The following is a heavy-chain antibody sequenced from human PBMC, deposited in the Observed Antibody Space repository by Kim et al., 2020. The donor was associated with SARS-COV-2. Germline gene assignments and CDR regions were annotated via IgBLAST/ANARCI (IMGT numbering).Heavy chain of an antibody. V-gene: IGHV1-2*02. CDR2: INPKSGGT. D-gene: IGHD3-22*01. Sequence: ASVKVSCKASEYTFTGYYIHWVRQAPGQGLEWMGWINPKSGGTNYAQKFQGRVTMTRDTSISTAYMELSRLRSDDTAVYYCERDLDSSGYYRDGPDYWGQGTLVTVSS. CDR3: ERDLDSSGYYRDGPDY. CDR1: EYTFTGYY. J-gene: IGHJ4*02.